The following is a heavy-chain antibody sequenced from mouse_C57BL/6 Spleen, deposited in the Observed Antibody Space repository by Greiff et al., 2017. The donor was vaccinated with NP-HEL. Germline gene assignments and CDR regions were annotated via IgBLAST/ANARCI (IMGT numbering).Heavy chain of an antibody. CDR2: ISYDGSN. CDR1: GYSITSGYY. V-gene: IGHV3-6*01. CDR3: ARGGPYDYEWYFDV. Sequence: ESGPGLVKPSQSLSLTCSVTGYSITSGYYWNWIRQFPGNKLEWMGYISYDGSNNYNPSLKNRISITRDTSKNQFFLKLNSVTTEDTATYYCARGGPYDYEWYFDVWGTGTTVTVSS. J-gene: IGHJ1*03. D-gene: IGHD2-4*01.